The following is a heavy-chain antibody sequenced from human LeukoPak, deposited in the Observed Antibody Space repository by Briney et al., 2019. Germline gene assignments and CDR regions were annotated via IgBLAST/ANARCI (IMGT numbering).Heavy chain of an antibody. CDR1: GGSMSSYY. CDR3: ARHTDIAPLSSLKY. Sequence: SETLSLTCTVSGGSMSSYYWIWIRQTPGKGLEWLGDIYYCGCTNYNPSLKSRVTISVDTSKNQLSLKLSSVTAADTAVYNCARHTDIAPLSSLKYWGQGTLVTVSS. V-gene: IGHV4-59*08. J-gene: IGHJ4*02. CDR2: IYYCGCT. D-gene: IGHD6-13*01.